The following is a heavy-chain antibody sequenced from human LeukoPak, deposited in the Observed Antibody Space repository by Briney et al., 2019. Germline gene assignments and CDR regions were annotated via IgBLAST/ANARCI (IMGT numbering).Heavy chain of an antibody. D-gene: IGHD3-10*01. CDR3: AGEREAMYYSVSGSYPPDYVMDV. J-gene: IGHJ6*02. V-gene: IGHV1-2*02. CDR2: INPNSGGT. CDR1: GYTFTGYY. Sequence: ASVKVSCKASGYTFTGYYMHWVRQAPGQGLEWMGWINPNSGGTNYAQKFQGRVTMTRDTSTSTVYMELSSLRSEDTAVFYCAGEREAMYYSVSGSYPPDYVMDVWGQGTTVTVSS.